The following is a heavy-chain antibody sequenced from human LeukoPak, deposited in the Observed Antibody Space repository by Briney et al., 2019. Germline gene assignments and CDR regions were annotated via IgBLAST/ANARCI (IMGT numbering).Heavy chain of an antibody. CDR3: ARLQQWLAVGWFDP. J-gene: IGHJ5*02. CDR1: GASISSSPYY. Sequence: PSETLSLTCTVSGASISSSPYYWGWIRQPPGKGLEWIGSIYYGGPTYDNPSLKSRVTISVDTSKNQFSLRLSSVTAADTAVYYCARLQQWLAVGWFDPWGQGTLVTVSS. V-gene: IGHV4-39*01. D-gene: IGHD6-19*01. CDR2: IYYGGPT.